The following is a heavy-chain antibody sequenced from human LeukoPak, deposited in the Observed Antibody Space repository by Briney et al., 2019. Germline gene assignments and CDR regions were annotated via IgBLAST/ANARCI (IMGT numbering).Heavy chain of an antibody. Sequence: SETLSLTCAVYGGSFSGYYWSWIRQPPGKGLEWIGEINHSGGTNYNPSLKSRVTISVDTSKNLFSLKLSSVTAADTAVYYCARDGYSDSSGYDYPPSVWGQGTLVTVSS. D-gene: IGHD3-22*01. CDR2: INHSGGT. CDR1: GGSFSGYY. J-gene: IGHJ4*02. CDR3: ARDGYSDSSGYDYPPSV. V-gene: IGHV4-34*01.